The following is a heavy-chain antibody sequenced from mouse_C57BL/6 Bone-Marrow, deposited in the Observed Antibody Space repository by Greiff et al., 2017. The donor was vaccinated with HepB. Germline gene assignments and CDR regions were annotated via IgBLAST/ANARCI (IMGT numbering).Heavy chain of an antibody. CDR3: ARHGGRQLRLPYFDY. V-gene: IGHV1-62-2*01. CDR1: GYTFTEYT. Sequence: VKLQESGAELVKPGASVKLSCKASGYTFTEYTIHWVKQRSGQGLEWIGWFYPGSGSIKDNEKFKEKATLTADKSSSTVYMELSRLTSEDSAVYFCARHGGRQLRLPYFDYWGQGTTLTVSS. CDR2: FYPGSGSI. D-gene: IGHD3-2*02. J-gene: IGHJ2*01.